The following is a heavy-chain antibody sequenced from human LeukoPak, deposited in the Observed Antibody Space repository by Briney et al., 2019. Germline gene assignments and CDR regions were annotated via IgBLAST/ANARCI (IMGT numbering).Heavy chain of an antibody. J-gene: IGHJ4*02. Sequence: SETLSLTCTVSGGSISSYYWSWIRQPPGKGLEWIGYIYTSGSTNYNPSLKSRVTISVDMSKNQFSLKLSSVTAADTAVYYCAGLEGDCTNGVCYEGIFDYWGQGTLVTVSS. D-gene: IGHD2-8*01. CDR2: IYTSGST. CDR1: GGSISSYY. CDR3: AGLEGDCTNGVCYEGIFDY. V-gene: IGHV4-4*09.